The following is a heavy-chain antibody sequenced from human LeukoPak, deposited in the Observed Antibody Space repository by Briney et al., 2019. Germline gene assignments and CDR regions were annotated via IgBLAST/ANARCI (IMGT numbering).Heavy chain of an antibody. V-gene: IGHV3-30*18. CDR2: ISYDGSNK. J-gene: IGHJ4*02. CDR3: AKADGDYDPPVY. Sequence: GGSLRLSCAASGFTFSSYGMHWVRQAPGKGLEWVAVISYDGSNKYYADSVKGRFTISRDNSKNTLYLQMNSLRAEDTAVYYCAKADGDYDPPVYWGQGTLVTVSS. CDR1: GFTFSSYG. D-gene: IGHD4-17*01.